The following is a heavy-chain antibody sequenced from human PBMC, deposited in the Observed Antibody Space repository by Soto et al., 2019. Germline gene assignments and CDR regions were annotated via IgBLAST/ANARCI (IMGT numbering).Heavy chain of an antibody. CDR1: GYTLTELS. CDR2: FDPEDGET. V-gene: IGHV1-24*01. Sequence: QVQLVQSGAEVKKPGASVKVSCKVSGYTLTELSMHWVRQAPGKGLEWMGGFDPEDGETIYAQKFQGRVTMTEDTSTDTAYMELSSLRSEDTAVYYCATDFDREVVTARDDAFDIWGQGTMVTVSS. CDR3: ATDFDREVVTARDDAFDI. D-gene: IGHD2-21*02. J-gene: IGHJ3*02.